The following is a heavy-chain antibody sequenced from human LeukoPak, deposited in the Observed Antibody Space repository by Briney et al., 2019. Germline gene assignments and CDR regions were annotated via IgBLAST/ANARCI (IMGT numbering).Heavy chain of an antibody. Sequence: ASGTVSCYASGSTFTSYGISWVRQAHGQGLEWMGWIRVYKGNTNYAQKLQGRVTITTDTSTSKDYMELRSLRSDDTAVYYCAREGVGARSSYYFDYWGQGTLVTVSS. J-gene: IGHJ4*02. D-gene: IGHD1-26*01. V-gene: IGHV1-18*01. CDR2: IRVYKGNT. CDR3: AREGVGARSSYYFDY. CDR1: GSTFTSYG.